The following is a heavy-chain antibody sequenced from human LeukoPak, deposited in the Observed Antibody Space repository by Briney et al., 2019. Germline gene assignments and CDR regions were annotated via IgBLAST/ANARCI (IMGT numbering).Heavy chain of an antibody. CDR1: GYTFLSYG. V-gene: IGHV1-18*01. CDR2: VSAYIGNT. J-gene: IGHJ6*02. CDR3: ARSLWFGEHIRGMENPYYGMDV. Sequence: ASVKVSCKASGYTFLSYGINWVRQAPGHGPEWMGWVSAYIGNTHLAPKFQGRVPLTTDTYSTTAYMDLRGLGSDDTAVYYCARSLWFGEHIRGMENPYYGMDVWGQGTTVTVSS. D-gene: IGHD3-10*01.